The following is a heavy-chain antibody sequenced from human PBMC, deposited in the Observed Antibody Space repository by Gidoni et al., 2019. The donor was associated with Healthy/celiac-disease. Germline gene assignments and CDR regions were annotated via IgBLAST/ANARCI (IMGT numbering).Heavy chain of an antibody. CDR2: ISYDGSNK. J-gene: IGHJ4*02. CDR3: ARDFGPWAMVRGVIFDY. V-gene: IGHV3-30-3*01. D-gene: IGHD3-10*01. CDR1: GFTFSSYA. Sequence: QVQLVESGGGVVQPGRSLRLSCAASGFTFSSYAMHWVRQAPGKGLEWVAVISYDGSNKYYADSVKGRFTISRDNSKNTLYLQMNSLRAEDTAVYYCARDFGPWAMVRGVIFDYWGQGTLVTVSS.